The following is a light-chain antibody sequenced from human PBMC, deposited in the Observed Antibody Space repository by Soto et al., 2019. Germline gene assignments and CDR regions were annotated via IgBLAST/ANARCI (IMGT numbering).Light chain of an antibody. CDR3: QQYDSHPMYT. J-gene: IGKJ2*01. CDR2: KMS. V-gene: IGKV1-5*03. CDR1: QNIVNW. Sequence: DIQMTQSPSTLSASVGDSVTITCRARQNIVNWLAWYQQKPGKAPNLLIYKMSTLQRGVPSRFSGSGSGTEFTLTISSLQPDDFATYYCQQYDSHPMYTFGQGTKVDIK.